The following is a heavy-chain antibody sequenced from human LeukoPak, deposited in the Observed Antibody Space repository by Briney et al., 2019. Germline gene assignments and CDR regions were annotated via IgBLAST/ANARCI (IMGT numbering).Heavy chain of an antibody. CDR1: GGSISSSNW. V-gene: IGHV4-4*02. Sequence: PSGTLSLTCAVSGGSISSSNWWSWVRQPPGKGLEWIGEIYHSGSTNYNPSLKSRVTISVDKSKNQFSLKLSSVTAADTAVYYCARGLVGATSYYFDYWGQGTLVTVSS. D-gene: IGHD1-26*01. CDR2: IYHSGST. J-gene: IGHJ4*02. CDR3: ARGLVGATSYYFDY.